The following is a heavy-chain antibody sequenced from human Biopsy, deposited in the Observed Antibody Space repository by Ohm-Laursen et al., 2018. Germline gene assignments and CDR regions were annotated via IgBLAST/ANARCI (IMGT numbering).Heavy chain of an antibody. J-gene: IGHJ1*01. CDR3: ATKLTGYFHH. CDR2: NIPILGTG. D-gene: IGHD5-24*01. V-gene: IGHV1-69*13. Sequence: SVKVSCKAPGGTFSNYGVNWVRQAPGQGLEWLGGNIPILGTGNYAQRFQDRVAVAADPSTSTATMELRSLRSDDTAVYYCATKLTGYFHHWGQGTLVIVSS. CDR1: GGTFSNYG.